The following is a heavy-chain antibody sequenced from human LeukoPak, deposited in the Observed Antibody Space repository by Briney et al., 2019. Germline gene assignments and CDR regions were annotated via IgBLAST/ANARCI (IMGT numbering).Heavy chain of an antibody. CDR2: IDYDGGSG. D-gene: IGHD6-19*01. J-gene: IGHJ1*01. CDR1: GFTLSSYE. Sequence: PGGSLRLSCTVSGFTLSSYEMSWIRQAPGKGLEWVSSIDYDGGSGHYADSVKDRFTISRDNSNNTLFLHLNSLRGEDTAVYYCTRNSGWYGLSWGQGTLVTVSS. V-gene: IGHV3-23*01. CDR3: TRNSGWYGLS.